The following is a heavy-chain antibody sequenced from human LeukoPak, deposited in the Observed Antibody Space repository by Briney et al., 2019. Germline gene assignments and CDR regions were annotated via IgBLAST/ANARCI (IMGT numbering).Heavy chain of an antibody. CDR1: GGSISSYY. CDR3: AKDTTVVTPFDY. CDR2: ISGSGGST. V-gene: IGHV3-23*01. Sequence: SSETLSLTCTVSGGSISSYYWSWIRQPPGKGLEWVSAISGSGGSTYYADSVKGRFTISRDNSKNTLYLQMNSLRAEDTAVYYCAKDTTVVTPFDYWGQGTLVTVSS. J-gene: IGHJ4*02. D-gene: IGHD4-23*01.